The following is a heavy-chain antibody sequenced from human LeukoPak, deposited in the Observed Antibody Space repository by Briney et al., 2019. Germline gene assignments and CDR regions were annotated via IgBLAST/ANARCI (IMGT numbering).Heavy chain of an antibody. CDR1: GYTFTSYG. Sequence: ASVKVSCKASGYTFTSYGISWVRQAPGQGLEWIGWISAYNCNTNYAQKLQGRVTMTTDTSTSTAYMELRRLRSDDTGVYYCARAENYYDSSGYFDYWAQGTLVTVSS. CDR2: ISAYNCNT. CDR3: ARAENYYDSSGYFDY. D-gene: IGHD3-22*01. J-gene: IGHJ4*02. V-gene: IGHV1-18*01.